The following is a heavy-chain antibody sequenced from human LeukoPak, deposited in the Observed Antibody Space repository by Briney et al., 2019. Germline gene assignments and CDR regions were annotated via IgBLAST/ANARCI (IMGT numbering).Heavy chain of an antibody. CDR2: IWYDGSNK. CDR3: GRLLGGTYNGYFDY. J-gene: IGHJ4*02. D-gene: IGHD3-16*01. V-gene: IGHV3-33*01. Sequence: GRSLTLSCAASGITFSSYGMHWVRQAPGKGLEGVAGIWYDGSNKDYADSMKGRFTISRDNSKNTLFLQMNSLRAEDTAVYYCGRLLGGTYNGYFDYWGQGTLVTVSS. CDR1: GITFSSYG.